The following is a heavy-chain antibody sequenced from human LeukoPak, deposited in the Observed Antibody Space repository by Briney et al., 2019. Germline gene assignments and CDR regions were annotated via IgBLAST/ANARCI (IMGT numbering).Heavy chain of an antibody. Sequence: GGSLRLSCAASGFTFSSYGMHWVRQAPGKGLEWVAVISYDGSNKYYADSVKGRFTISRDNSKNTLYLQMNSLRAEDTAVYYCAKHHVRYYDFWSGYQSWGQGTLVTVSS. CDR1: GFTFSSYG. CDR3: AKHHVRYYDFWSGYQS. V-gene: IGHV3-30*18. CDR2: ISYDGSNK. J-gene: IGHJ4*02. D-gene: IGHD3-3*01.